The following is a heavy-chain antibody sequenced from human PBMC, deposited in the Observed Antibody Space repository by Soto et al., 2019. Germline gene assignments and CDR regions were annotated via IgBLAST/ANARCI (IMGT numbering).Heavy chain of an antibody. CDR3: ARFSSSSFVAGMDV. CDR2: IIPIFGTA. CDR1: GGTFSSYA. V-gene: IGHV1-69*01. D-gene: IGHD6-6*01. J-gene: IGHJ6*02. Sequence: QVQLVQSGAEVKKPGSSVKVSCKASGGTFSSYASSWVRQAPGQGLEWMGGIIPIFGTANSAQKFQGRGTITADEYTRTAYLELSSLRAEDTAVYYCARFSSSSFVAGMDVWGEGTTVSVS.